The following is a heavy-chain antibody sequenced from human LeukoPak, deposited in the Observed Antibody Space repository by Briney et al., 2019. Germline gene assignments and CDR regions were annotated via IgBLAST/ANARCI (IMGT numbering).Heavy chain of an antibody. CDR1: GGSFSGYY. CDR3: ARARWLQIDY. Sequence: SETLSLTCAVYGGSFSGYYWSWIRQPPGKGLEWIGEINHSGSTNYNPSLKSRVTISVDTSKNQFSLKLSSVTAADTAVYYCARARWLQIDYWGQGTLVTVSS. D-gene: IGHD5-24*01. J-gene: IGHJ4*02. CDR2: INHSGST. V-gene: IGHV4-34*01.